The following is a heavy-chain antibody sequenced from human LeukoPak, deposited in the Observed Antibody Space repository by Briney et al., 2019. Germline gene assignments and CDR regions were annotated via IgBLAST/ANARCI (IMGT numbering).Heavy chain of an antibody. J-gene: IGHJ5*02. CDR2: IKQDGSEK. CDR3: ARDGRAGVLWFGEQDWFDP. D-gene: IGHD3-10*01. CDR1: GFTFSSYW. V-gene: IGHV3-7*01. Sequence: PGGSLRLSCAASGFTFSSYWMSWVRQAPGKGLEWVANIKQDGSEKYYVDSVKGRFTISRDNAKNSLYLQMNSLRAEDTAVYYCARDGRAGVLWFGEQDWFDPWGQGTLVTVSS.